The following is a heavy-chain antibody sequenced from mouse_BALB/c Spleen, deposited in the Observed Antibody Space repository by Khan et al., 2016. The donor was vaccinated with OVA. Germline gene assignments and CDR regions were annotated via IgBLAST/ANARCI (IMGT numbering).Heavy chain of an antibody. Sequence: VQLQQSGAELVRPGALVKVSCKASGVNISDFYIHWVKQRPEQGLEWIGWIDPENGNPIYAPKFKDKASITTDTSSNTAYLKFNSLTSEDTAVEYCGRWGTSLGYWGQGTLVTVSA. V-gene: IGHV14-1*02. CDR3: GRWGTSLGY. D-gene: IGHD1-1*02. CDR1: GVNISDFY. CDR2: IDPENGNP. J-gene: IGHJ3*01.